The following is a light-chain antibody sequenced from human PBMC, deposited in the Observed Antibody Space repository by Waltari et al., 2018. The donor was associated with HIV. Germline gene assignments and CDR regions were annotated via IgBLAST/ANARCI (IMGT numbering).Light chain of an antibody. CDR1: GSNIGAVYV. V-gene: IGLV1-40*01. Sequence: QSVLTQPPSVSGAPGQRVTISCTGSGSNIGAVYVVTCYHQLPGTAPKLLIYADSNRPSGVPDRFSGSKSGTSASLAITGLQAEDEATYYCQSYDNSLSGVVFGGGTKLTVL. CDR3: QSYDNSLSGVV. J-gene: IGLJ2*01. CDR2: ADS.